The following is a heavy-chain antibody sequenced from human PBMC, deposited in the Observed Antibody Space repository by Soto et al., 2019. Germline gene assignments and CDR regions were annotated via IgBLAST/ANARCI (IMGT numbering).Heavy chain of an antibody. CDR1: GFTFSSYG. Sequence: GESLKISCAASGFTFSSYGMHWVRQAPGKGLEWVAVIWYDGSNKYYADSVKGRFTISRDNSKNTLYLQMNSLRAEDTAVYYCAGTYSSGRKDYYYGMDVWGQGTTVTVSS. CDR3: AGTYSSGRKDYYYGMDV. V-gene: IGHV3-33*01. D-gene: IGHD6-19*01. J-gene: IGHJ6*02. CDR2: IWYDGSNK.